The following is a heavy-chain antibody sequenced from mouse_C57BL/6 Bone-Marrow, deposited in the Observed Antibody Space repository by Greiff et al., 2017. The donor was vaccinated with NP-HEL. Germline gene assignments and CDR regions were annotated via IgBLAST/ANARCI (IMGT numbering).Heavy chain of an antibody. J-gene: IGHJ3*01. V-gene: IGHV14-4*01. CDR3: TTAVLYYDYTAVAY. D-gene: IGHD2-4*01. CDR1: GFNIKDDY. CDR2: IDPENGDT. Sequence: VQLKQSAAELVRPGASVKLSCTASGFNIKDDYMHWVKQRPEQGLEWIGWIDPENGDTEYASKFQGKATITADTSSNTAYLQLSSLTSEDTAVYYCTTAVLYYDYTAVAYGGQGTLVTVSA.